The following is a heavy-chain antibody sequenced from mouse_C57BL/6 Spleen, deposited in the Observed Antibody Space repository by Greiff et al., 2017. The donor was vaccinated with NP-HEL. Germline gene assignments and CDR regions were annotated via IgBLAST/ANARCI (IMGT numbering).Heavy chain of an antibody. J-gene: IGHJ1*03. Sequence: EVKLMESGGGLVQPGGSLKLSCAASGFTFSDYYMYWVRQTPEKRLEWVAYISNGGGSTYYPDTVKGRFTISRDNATNTLYLQMSRLKSEDTAMYYCARQRIYYGNYGWYFDVWGTGTTVTVSS. D-gene: IGHD2-1*01. CDR1: GFTFSDYY. CDR2: ISNGGGST. V-gene: IGHV5-12*01. CDR3: ARQRIYYGNYGWYFDV.